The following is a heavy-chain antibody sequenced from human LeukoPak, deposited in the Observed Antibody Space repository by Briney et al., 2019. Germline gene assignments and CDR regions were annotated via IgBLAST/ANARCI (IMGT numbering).Heavy chain of an antibody. D-gene: IGHD3-16*01. J-gene: IGHJ4*02. CDR2: ISSTGGTT. CDR1: GITFSSYG. CDR3: AKLPAIYDYVWGGYFDY. Sequence: GGSLRLSCAASGITFSSYGMSWVRQAPGKGLEWVSSISSTGGTTCYADSVKGRFTISRDNSKNTLYLQMNSLRAEDTAVYYCAKLPAIYDYVWGGYFDYWGQGTLVTVSS. V-gene: IGHV3-23*01.